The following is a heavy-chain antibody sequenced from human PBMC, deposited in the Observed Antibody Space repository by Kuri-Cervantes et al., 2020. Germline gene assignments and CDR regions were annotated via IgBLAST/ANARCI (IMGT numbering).Heavy chain of an antibody. J-gene: IGHJ4*02. D-gene: IGHD1-26*01. Sequence: GESLKISCAASGFTFSSYAMHWVRQAPGKGLEWVAVISYDGSNKYYADSVKGRFTVSRDTSTNTLYLQMNSLRVEDTAVYYCSRDQAGASFYWGQGTLVTVSS. CDR1: GFTFSSYA. CDR2: ISYDGSNK. V-gene: IGHV3-30*14. CDR3: SRDQAGASFY.